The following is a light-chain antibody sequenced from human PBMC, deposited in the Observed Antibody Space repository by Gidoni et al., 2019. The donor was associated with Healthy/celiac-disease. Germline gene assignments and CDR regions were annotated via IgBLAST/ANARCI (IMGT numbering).Light chain of an antibody. CDR2: GAS. V-gene: IGKV3-15*01. Sequence: EIVMTQSPATLSVSPGERATLPCRANQSVSSNLAWYQQKPGQAPRLLIYGASPRATGIPARLSGSGSGTEFTLTISSLQSEDFAVYYCQQYNNWPLFFGGGTKVEIK. CDR3: QQYNNWPLF. J-gene: IGKJ4*01. CDR1: QSVSSN.